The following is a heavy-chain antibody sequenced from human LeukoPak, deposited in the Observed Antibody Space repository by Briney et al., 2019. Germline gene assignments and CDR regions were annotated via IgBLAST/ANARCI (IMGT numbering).Heavy chain of an antibody. CDR1: GFTFSSYW. CDR2: IKQDGSEK. J-gene: IGHJ6*03. Sequence: PGGSLRLSCAASGFTFSSYWMRWVRQAPGKGLEWVANIKQDGSEKYYVDSVKGRFTISRDNAKNSLYLQMNSLRAEDTAVYYCARGRFGYSGYYYMDVRGKGTTVTVSS. D-gene: IGHD5-12*01. CDR3: ARGRFGYSGYYYMDV. V-gene: IGHV3-7*01.